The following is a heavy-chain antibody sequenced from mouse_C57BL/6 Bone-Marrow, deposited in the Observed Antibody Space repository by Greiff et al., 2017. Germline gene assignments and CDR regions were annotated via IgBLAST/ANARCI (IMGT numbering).Heavy chain of an antibody. V-gene: IGHV1-9*01. J-gene: IGHJ3*01. CDR1: GYTFTGYW. CDR2: ILPASGST. D-gene: IGHD1-1*01. Sequence: LEESGAELMKPGASVKLSCKATGYTFTGYWIEWVKQRPGHGLEWIGVILPASGSTNYNEKVTGKATFTADTYYNTAYMQLSSLTTEDSAIYYCARKRGLLRWWFAYWGQGTLVTVSA. CDR3: ARKRGLLRWWFAY.